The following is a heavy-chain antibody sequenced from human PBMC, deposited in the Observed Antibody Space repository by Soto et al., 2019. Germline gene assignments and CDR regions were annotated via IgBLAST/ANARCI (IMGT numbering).Heavy chain of an antibody. CDR3: AVAVAGPTAIGY. CDR1: GFTFSSYW. Sequence: EVQLVESGGGLVQPGGSLRLSCAASGFTFSSYWMHWVRQAPGKGLVWVSRINSDGSSTSYADSVKGRFTISRDNAKITLSQHMTRRVAEDTAVYYCAVAVAGPTAIGYWGQGTLVTVSS. CDR2: INSDGSST. D-gene: IGHD6-19*01. V-gene: IGHV3-74*01. J-gene: IGHJ4*02.